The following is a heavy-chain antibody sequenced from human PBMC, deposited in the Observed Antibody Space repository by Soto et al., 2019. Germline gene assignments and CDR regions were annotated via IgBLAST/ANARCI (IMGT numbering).Heavy chain of an antibody. J-gene: IGHJ3*02. CDR1: GFSFNSYA. Sequence: GGSLRLSCAASGFSFNSYAMSWVRQAPGRGLEWVSTVSAGGANTAYADSVKGRFIISRDNSKNTLYLQMNSLRGDDTAFYYCAKERYCSATSCYGGFDIWGQGTVVTVSS. CDR2: VSAGGANT. CDR3: AKERYCSATSCYGGFDI. V-gene: IGHV3-23*01. D-gene: IGHD2-2*01.